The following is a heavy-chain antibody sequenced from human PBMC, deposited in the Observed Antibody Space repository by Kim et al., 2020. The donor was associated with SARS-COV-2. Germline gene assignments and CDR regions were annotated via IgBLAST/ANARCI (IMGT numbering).Heavy chain of an antibody. Sequence: GGSLRLSCAASGFTFSSYAMSWVRQAPGKGLEWVSAISGSGGSTYYADSVKGRFTISRDNSKNTLYLQMNSLRAEDTAVYYCAKGGGYSYGSSGAFDIWGQGTMVTVSS. CDR3: AKGGGYSYGSSGAFDI. V-gene: IGHV3-23*01. CDR2: ISGSGGST. D-gene: IGHD5-18*01. CDR1: GFTFSSYA. J-gene: IGHJ3*02.